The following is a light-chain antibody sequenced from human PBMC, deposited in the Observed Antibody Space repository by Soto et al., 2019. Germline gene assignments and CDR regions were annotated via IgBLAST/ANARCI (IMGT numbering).Light chain of an antibody. V-gene: IGKV3-20*01. J-gene: IGKJ1*01. CDR3: QQYGSTPRT. Sequence: EIVLKQSPDTLCVSPGERAALSGRASQSVNSRYLAWYQQKAGQAPRLLIYGASSRATGIPDRFSGSGSGTDFTLTISRLEPEDFAVYYCQQYGSTPRTFGQGTKVDI. CDR2: GAS. CDR1: QSVNSRY.